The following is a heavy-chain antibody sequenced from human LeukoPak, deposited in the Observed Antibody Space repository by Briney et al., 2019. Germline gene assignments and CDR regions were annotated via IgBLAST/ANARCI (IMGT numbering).Heavy chain of an antibody. V-gene: IGHV1-24*01. D-gene: IGHD6-13*01. J-gene: IGHJ5*02. Sequence: RFQGRVTMTEDTSTHTAYMELSSLRSEDTAVYYCARDGSSSWYLSWFDPWGQGTLVTVSS. CDR3: ARDGSSSWYLSWFDP.